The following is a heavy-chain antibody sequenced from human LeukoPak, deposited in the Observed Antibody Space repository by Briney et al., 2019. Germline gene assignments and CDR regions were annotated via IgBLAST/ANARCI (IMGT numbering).Heavy chain of an antibody. CDR3: ARSGDPRGALDY. D-gene: IGHD7-27*01. V-gene: IGHV1-2*02. Sequence: ASVKVSCKASGHTFTGYYMHWVRQAPGQGLEWMGWINPNSGGTNYAQKFQGRVTMTRDTSISTAYMELSRLRSDDTAVYYCARSGDPRGALDYWGQGTLVTVSS. CDR2: INPNSGGT. J-gene: IGHJ4*02. CDR1: GHTFTGYY.